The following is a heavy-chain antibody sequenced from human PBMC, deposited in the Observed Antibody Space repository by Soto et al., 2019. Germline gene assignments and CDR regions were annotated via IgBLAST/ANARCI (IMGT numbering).Heavy chain of an antibody. J-gene: IGHJ4*02. CDR2: IRSQSDGGTR. D-gene: IGHD7-27*01. V-gene: IGHV3-15*07. Sequence: DVQLVESGGGLVKPGGSLRLSCVASGLTFSDAWMNWLRQVPGKGPEWVARIRSQSDGGTRDYTAPVNGRFTISRDDSKSTLYLQMNSVKTDDTASYYCATAPGYWGSAPLDFWGQGTLVTVSS. CDR3: ATAPGYWGSAPLDF. CDR1: GLTFSDAW.